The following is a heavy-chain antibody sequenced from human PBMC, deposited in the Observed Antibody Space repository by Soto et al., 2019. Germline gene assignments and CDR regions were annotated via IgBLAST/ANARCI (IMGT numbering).Heavy chain of an antibody. CDR1: GFTFSSYV. Sequence: EVQLLESGGDLVQPGGSLRLSCVASGFTFSSYVMTWVRQAPGKGRDWFSAIIVSGGTTSYADSGKGRFTISRDNSKNTLYLQMNSLRADDTAVYYCAKENFFRELWSDFYREGDYFDLWGQGTLVTVSS. V-gene: IGHV3-23*01. J-gene: IGHJ4*02. CDR3: AKENFFRELWSDFYREGDYFDL. D-gene: IGHD3-3*01. CDR2: IIVSGGTT.